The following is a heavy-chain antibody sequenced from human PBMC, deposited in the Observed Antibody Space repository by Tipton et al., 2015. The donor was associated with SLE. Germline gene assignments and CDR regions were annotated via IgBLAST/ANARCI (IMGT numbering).Heavy chain of an antibody. CDR1: GGSISRYY. D-gene: IGHD3-22*01. CDR3: AISVRDYFDSSGPTFDY. Sequence: GLVKPSETLSLTCTVSGGSISRYYWSWIRQPPGKGLEWIGCIYYSGSTNYNPSLKSRVTVSVDTSKNQFSLKLNSLTAADTAVYYCAISVRDYFDSSGPTFDYWGQGTPVTVSS. V-gene: IGHV4-59*01. CDR2: IYYSGST. J-gene: IGHJ4*02.